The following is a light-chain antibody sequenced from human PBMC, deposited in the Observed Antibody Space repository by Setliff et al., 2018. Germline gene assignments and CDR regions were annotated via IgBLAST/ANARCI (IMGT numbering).Light chain of an antibody. V-gene: IGLV2-8*01. CDR3: SSYAGSNNYV. Sequence: QSVLTQPPSASGSPGQSVTISCTGTSSDVGGYNYVSWYQQHPGKAPKLMIYEVSXXXSGVPXXXXXXXXXXXXXXXXSXXXAEDEADYYCSSYAGSNNYVFGTGTKGTVL. J-gene: IGLJ1*01. CDR1: SSDVGGYNY. CDR2: EVS.